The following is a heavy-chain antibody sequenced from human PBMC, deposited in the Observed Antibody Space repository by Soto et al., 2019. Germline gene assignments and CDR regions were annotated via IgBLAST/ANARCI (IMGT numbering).Heavy chain of an antibody. CDR3: ARDLNPSFLTDCGGDCYTFDY. CDR2: ISAYNGNT. CDR1: GYTFTSYG. V-gene: IGHV1-18*04. D-gene: IGHD2-21*02. J-gene: IGHJ4*02. Sequence: ASVKVSCKASGYTFTSYGISWVGQAPGQGLEWMGWISAYNGNTNYAQKLQGRVTMTTDTSTSTAYMELRSLRSDDTAVYYCARDLNPSFLTDCGGDCYTFDYWGQGTLVTVSS.